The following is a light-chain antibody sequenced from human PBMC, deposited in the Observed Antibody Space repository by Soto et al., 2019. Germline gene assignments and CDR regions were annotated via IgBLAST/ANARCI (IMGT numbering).Light chain of an antibody. CDR1: QSVNNK. Sequence: EIVMTQSPATLSVSPGERATLSCRASQSVNNKLAWYQQKPGQAPRLLIYGASTRATGIPARFSGSGSGTEFTLTISSLQSEDFAVYYCQQYNNWPPSTFGQGTRLEIK. J-gene: IGKJ5*01. CDR3: QQYNNWPPST. V-gene: IGKV3-15*01. CDR2: GAS.